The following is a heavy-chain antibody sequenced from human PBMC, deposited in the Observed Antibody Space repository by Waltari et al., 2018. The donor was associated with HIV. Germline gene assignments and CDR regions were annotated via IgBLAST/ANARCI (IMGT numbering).Heavy chain of an antibody. V-gene: IGHV4-38-2*01. CDR2: ASHSGGT. J-gene: IGHJ2*01. Sequence: QVHLQESGPGLVKPSETLSLTCVVSGYSINTDYYWGWIRQPPGKGLEWIGSASHSGGTFHNASLKSRATISLDRSKNQVSLKVISVTAADTAVYFCARAGVVPAPFDLWGRGTLVTVSS. CDR3: ARAGVVPAPFDL. D-gene: IGHD3-3*01. CDR1: GYSINTDYY.